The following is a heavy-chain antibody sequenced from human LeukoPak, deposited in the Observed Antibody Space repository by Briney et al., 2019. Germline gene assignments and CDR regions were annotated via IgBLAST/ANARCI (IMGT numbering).Heavy chain of an antibody. V-gene: IGHV1-2*02. CDR3: ERFLGYTSGLDH. CDR1: GYTFTGYY. Sequence: ASVKVSCKASGYTFTGYYLHWLRQTPGQGLEWMGWINPNSGGINYAQRFHDRVTMTRDTSIFTAYMELNGLESDDTATYYCERFLGYTSGLDHWGQGTLVTVSS. D-gene: IGHD6-19*01. J-gene: IGHJ5*02. CDR2: INPNSGGI.